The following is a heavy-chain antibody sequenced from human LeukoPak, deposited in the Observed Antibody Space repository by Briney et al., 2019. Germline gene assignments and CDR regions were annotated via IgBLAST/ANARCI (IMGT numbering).Heavy chain of an antibody. CDR2: IYHSGTT. CDR3: ARDNSVAGTID. J-gene: IGHJ4*02. Sequence: SETLSLTCAVSGYSISSSSWWGWIRQPPGKGLEWIAYIYHSGTTYYNPSLQSRVTISVDTSKNQFSLKLSSVTAADTAVYYCARDNSVAGTIDWGQGTLVTVSS. D-gene: IGHD6-19*01. V-gene: IGHV4-28*03. CDR1: GYSISSSSW.